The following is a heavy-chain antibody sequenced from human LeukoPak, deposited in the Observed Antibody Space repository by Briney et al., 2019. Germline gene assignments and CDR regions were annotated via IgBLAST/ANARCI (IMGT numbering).Heavy chain of an antibody. V-gene: IGHV4-30-4*08. CDR2: IYYSGST. D-gene: IGHD4-23*01. Sequence: PSESLSLTCTVSGGSISSGDYYWSWIRQPPGKGLEWIGYIYYSGSTYYNPSLKSRVTISVDTSKNQFSLQLSSVTAADTAVYYCARDLVRWYSYYMDVWGKGTTVTVSS. CDR3: ARDLVRWYSYYMDV. CDR1: GGSISSGDYY. J-gene: IGHJ6*03.